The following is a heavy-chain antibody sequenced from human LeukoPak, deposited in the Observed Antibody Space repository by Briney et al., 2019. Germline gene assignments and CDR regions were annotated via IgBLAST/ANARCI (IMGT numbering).Heavy chain of an antibody. CDR3: ARHREEYSSGWYRLLWFDP. J-gene: IGHJ5*02. D-gene: IGHD6-19*01. CDR2: IYYSGST. V-gene: IGHV4-34*01. Sequence: SETLSLTCAVYGGSFSGYYWSWIRQPPGKGLEWIGSIYYSGSTYYNPSLKSRVTISVDTSKNQFSLKLSSVTAADTAVYYCARHREEYSSGWYRLLWFDPWGQGTLVTVSS. CDR1: GGSFSGYY.